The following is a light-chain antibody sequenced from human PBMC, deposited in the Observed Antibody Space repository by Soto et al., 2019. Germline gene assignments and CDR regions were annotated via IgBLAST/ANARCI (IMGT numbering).Light chain of an antibody. Sequence: QSVLTQPASVSGCPGQSITISCTGTSSDVGGYNYVSWYQQHPGKAPKLMIYDVSNRPSGVSNRFSGSKSGNTASLTISGLQAEDEAEYYCSSYTSSRGYVFGTGTKVTVL. CDR2: DVS. CDR3: SSYTSSRGYV. CDR1: SSDVGGYNY. J-gene: IGLJ1*01. V-gene: IGLV2-14*01.